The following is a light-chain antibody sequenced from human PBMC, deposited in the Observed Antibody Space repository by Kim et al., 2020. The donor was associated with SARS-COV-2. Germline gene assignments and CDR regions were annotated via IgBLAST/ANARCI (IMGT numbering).Light chain of an antibody. Sequence: ASVGERVTTTCRASQSISSYLNWYQQKPGKAPKLLSYAASSLQSGVPSRFSGSGSGTDFTLTISSLQPEDFATYYCQQSYSTPPVTFGQGTRLEI. CDR3: QQSYSTPPVT. CDR1: QSISSY. J-gene: IGKJ5*01. V-gene: IGKV1-39*01. CDR2: AAS.